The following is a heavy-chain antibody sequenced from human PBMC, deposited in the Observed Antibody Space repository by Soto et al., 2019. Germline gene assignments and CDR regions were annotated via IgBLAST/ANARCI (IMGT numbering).Heavy chain of an antibody. V-gene: IGHV3-73*02. CDR2: IRSKTKNYAT. J-gene: IGHJ4*02. CDR1: EFSFSGST. Sequence: EVQLVESGGGLVQPGGSLKLSCAASEFSFSGSTMHWVRRASERGLEWVGRIRSKTKNYATTYAASVKGRFTISRDDSKNTAYLQMNSLKTEDTAVYYCTKEGAAHDFWGQGTLVTVSS. D-gene: IGHD1-26*01. CDR3: TKEGAAHDF.